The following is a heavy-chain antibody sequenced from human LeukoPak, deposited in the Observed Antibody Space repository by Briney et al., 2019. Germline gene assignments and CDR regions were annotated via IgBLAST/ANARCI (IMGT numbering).Heavy chain of an antibody. CDR3: ARRPIVGATSYFDY. CDR2: IYPGDSDT. V-gene: IGHV5-51*01. Sequence: GESLTISCTGSGYSFTSYWIGWVRPMPGKGLEWMGIIYPGDSDTRYSPSFQGQVTISADKSISTAYLQWSSLKASDTAMYYCARRPIVGATSYFDYWGQGTLVTVSS. D-gene: IGHD1-26*01. J-gene: IGHJ4*02. CDR1: GYSFTSYW.